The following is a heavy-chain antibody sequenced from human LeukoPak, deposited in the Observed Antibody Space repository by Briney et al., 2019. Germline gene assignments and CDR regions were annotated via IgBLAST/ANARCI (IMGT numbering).Heavy chain of an antibody. J-gene: IGHJ4*02. V-gene: IGHV4-59*08. CDR2: IHNSGSA. CDR3: ARQTTSSNVDY. CDR1: GGSITTYY. D-gene: IGHD4-11*01. Sequence: SETLSLTCTVSGGSITTYYWSWIRQPPGKGLEWIGYIHNSGSANYNPSLRGRVTISVDTFKDQFSLKLSSVTAADTAVYYCARQTTSSNVDYWGQGTLVTVSS.